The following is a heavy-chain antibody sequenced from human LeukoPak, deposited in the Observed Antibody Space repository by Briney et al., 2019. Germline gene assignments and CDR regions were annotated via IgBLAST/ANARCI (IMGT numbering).Heavy chain of an antibody. CDR2: INHSGST. Sequence: PSETLSLTCTVSGYSISNNNYWSWIRQPPGKGLEWIGEINHSGSTNYNPSLKSRVTISVDTSKNQFSLKLSSVTAADTAVYYCARGGSGGAFDIWGQGTMVTVSS. J-gene: IGHJ3*02. D-gene: IGHD3-16*01. CDR1: GYSISNNNY. V-gene: IGHV4-34*01. CDR3: ARGGSGGAFDI.